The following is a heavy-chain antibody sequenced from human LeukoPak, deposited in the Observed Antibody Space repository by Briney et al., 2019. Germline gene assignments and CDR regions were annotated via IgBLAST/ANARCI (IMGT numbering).Heavy chain of an antibody. CDR3: AKDPAMIFGVVVPIFDY. Sequence: GGSLRLSCAASGFTFSSYAMSWVRQAPGKGLEWVSAISGSGGSTYYADSVKGRFTISRDNSKNTLYLQMNSLRAEDTAVYYCAKDPAMIFGVVVPIFDYWGQGTLVTVSS. J-gene: IGHJ4*02. CDR2: ISGSGGST. V-gene: IGHV3-23*01. CDR1: GFTFSSYA. D-gene: IGHD3/OR15-3a*01.